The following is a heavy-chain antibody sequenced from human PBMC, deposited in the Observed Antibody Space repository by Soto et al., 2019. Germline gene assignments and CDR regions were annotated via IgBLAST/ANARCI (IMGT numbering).Heavy chain of an antibody. D-gene: IGHD4-17*01. CDR1: GGSFSGYY. J-gene: IGHJ1*01. V-gene: IGHV4-34*01. Sequence: QVQLQQWGAGLLKPSETLSLTCAGYGGSFSGYYWRWIRPPPGKGLEWIGEINHSGSTNYNPSLKGRVNISVETSKNHFSLKLSAVTAPDTSLYYFARDRARGTVTHAHFQHWGQGTLVTVSS. CDR2: INHSGST. CDR3: ARDRARGTVTHAHFQH.